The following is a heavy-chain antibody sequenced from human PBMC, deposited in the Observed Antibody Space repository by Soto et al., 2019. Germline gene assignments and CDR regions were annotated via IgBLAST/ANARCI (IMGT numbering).Heavy chain of an antibody. V-gene: IGHV1-18*01. Sequence: QVQLVQSGAEVKKPGASVKVSCKASGYTFISYGISWVRQAPGQGLEWMGRIRADNGNTNYALKLRGRVTMNKDTFTSTAYMELRSLRSDDTAVYYCARALPPNDYWGQGTLVTVSS. CDR2: IRADNGNT. CDR1: GYTFISYG. J-gene: IGHJ4*02. CDR3: ARALPPNDY.